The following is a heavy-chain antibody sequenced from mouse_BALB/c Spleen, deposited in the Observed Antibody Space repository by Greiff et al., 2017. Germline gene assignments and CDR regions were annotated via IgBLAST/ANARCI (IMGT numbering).Heavy chain of an antibody. D-gene: IGHD1-2*01. CDR3: ARGYYGRYWYFDV. CDR2: ISYSGST. J-gene: IGHJ1*01. CDR1: GYSITSDYA. V-gene: IGHV3-2*02. Sequence: EVQLQQSGPGLVKPSQSLSLTCTVTGYSITSDYAWNWIRQFPGNKLEWMGYISYSGSTSYNPSLKSRISITRDTSKNQFFLQLNSVTTEDTATYYCARGYYGRYWYFDVWGAGTTVTVSS.